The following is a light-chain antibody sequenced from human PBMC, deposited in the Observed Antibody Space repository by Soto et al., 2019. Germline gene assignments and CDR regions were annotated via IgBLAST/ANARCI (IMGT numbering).Light chain of an antibody. CDR1: SSDGGAYNF. Sequence: HSALAQPASVSGSPGQSITISCTGTSSDGGAYNFVSWHQQHPGKAPKLMIYNVYDRPSGISYRFSGSKSGNTASLTISGLQGEDEADYYCSAYTVSRTYVFGTGTKVTVL. J-gene: IGLJ1*01. CDR2: NVY. V-gene: IGLV2-14*03. CDR3: SAYTVSRTYV.